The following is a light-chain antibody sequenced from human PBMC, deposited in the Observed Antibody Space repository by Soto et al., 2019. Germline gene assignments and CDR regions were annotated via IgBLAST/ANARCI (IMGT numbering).Light chain of an antibody. CDR3: CSYSSSSTLPYV. CDR2: DVT. Sequence: QSVLSQPASVSGSPGQSITISCTGTSSDVGGYNYVSWYQPHPGKDPKRIIHDVTVRPSGVSDRFSGAKSGNTASLTISGLQSEDEADYHCCSYSSSSTLPYVFGTGTKVTVL. CDR1: SSDVGGYNY. J-gene: IGLJ1*01. V-gene: IGLV2-14*03.